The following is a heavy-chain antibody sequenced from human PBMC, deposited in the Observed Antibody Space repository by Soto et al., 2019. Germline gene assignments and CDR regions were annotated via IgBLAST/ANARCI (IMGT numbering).Heavy chain of an antibody. CDR1: GGTFSSYA. CDR2: IIPIFGTA. Sequence: QVQLVQSGAEVKKPGSSVKVSCKASGGTFSSYAISWVRQAPGQGLEWMGGIIPIFGTANYAQKFQGRVTITADESTSTAYMELSSLRSEDTAVYYCARPGYSYGYSIHDVFDIWGQGTMVTVSS. V-gene: IGHV1-69*12. CDR3: ARPGYSYGYSIHDVFDI. D-gene: IGHD5-18*01. J-gene: IGHJ3*02.